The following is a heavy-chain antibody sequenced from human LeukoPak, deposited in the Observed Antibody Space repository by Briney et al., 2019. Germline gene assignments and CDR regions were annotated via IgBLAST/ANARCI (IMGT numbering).Heavy chain of an antibody. V-gene: IGHV4-4*07. CDR1: GVSISRYY. D-gene: IGHD6-19*01. CDR2: IYTSGST. Sequence: SETLPHTCTGSGVSISRYYWSWIRQPAATGLQWIGRIYTSGSTNYNPSLKSRVTMSVDTSKNQFSLKLSSVTAADTAVYYCARVSRGWYLFDYWGQGTLVTVSS. J-gene: IGHJ4*02. CDR3: ARVSRGWYLFDY.